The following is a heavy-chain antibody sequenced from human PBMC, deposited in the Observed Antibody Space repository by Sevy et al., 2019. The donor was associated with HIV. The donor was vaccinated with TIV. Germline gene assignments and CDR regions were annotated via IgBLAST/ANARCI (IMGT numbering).Heavy chain of an antibody. J-gene: IGHJ4*02. V-gene: IGHV3-49*03. D-gene: IGHD4-17*01. CDR2: IRSKAYGETS. Sequence: GGSLRLSCKASGFTFSDYAMNWFRQAPGKGLEWIAFIRSKAYGETSEYAASVKGRFTISRDDSKNIAYLQLNRLKTEDTAVYYCAREGDYGDDDFASWGQGTLVTVSS. CDR1: GFTFSDYA. CDR3: AREGDYGDDDFAS.